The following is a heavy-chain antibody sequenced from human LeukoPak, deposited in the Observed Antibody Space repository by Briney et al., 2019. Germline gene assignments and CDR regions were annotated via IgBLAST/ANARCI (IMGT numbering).Heavy chain of an antibody. Sequence: ASVKVSCKASGYTFSNYDISWVRQATGQRLEWMGWMSPHSGETNYGKKFQGRVSITRDTSLSTAYMELSGLRSEDTAVYYCARGMGYSYGHPQGAFDIWGQGTMVTVSS. J-gene: IGHJ3*02. V-gene: IGHV1-8*03. CDR1: GYTFSNYD. CDR2: MSPHSGET. D-gene: IGHD5-18*01. CDR3: ARGMGYSYGHPQGAFDI.